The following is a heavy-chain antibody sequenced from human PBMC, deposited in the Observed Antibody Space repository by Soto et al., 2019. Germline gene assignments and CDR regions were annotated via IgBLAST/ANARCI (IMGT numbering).Heavy chain of an antibody. CDR3: VRLGYCSGGSCYSQVYY. CDR1: GFTFSSYA. Sequence: EVQLLESGGGLVQPGGSLRLSCAASGFTFSSYAMSWVRQAPGKGLEWVSAISGSGGSTYYADSVKGRFTISRDNYKNTLYMQMNGLRAEGTAVYYCVRLGYCSGGSCYSQVYYWGQGTLVTVSS. V-gene: IGHV3-23*01. CDR2: ISGSGGST. J-gene: IGHJ4*02. D-gene: IGHD2-15*01.